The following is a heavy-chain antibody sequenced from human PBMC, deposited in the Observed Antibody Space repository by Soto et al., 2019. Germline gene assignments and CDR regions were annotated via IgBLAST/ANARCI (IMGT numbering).Heavy chain of an antibody. D-gene: IGHD6-25*01. CDR2: IFHRGNT. V-gene: IGHV4-59*02. CDR3: ARWDGVSGHFDY. J-gene: IGHJ4*02. CDR1: GGSVTSYY. Sequence: SETLSLTCSVSGGSVTSYYWSWIRQPPGKGLEWIGHIFHRGNTNYNPSLKSRVIISVDTSKNQFSLKLSSVTAADTAVFYCARWDGVSGHFDYWGQGTLVTVSS.